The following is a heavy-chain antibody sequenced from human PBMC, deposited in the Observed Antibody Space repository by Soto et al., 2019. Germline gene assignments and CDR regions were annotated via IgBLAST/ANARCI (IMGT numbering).Heavy chain of an antibody. J-gene: IGHJ4*02. CDR1: GGTFSSYA. V-gene: IGHV1-69*13. CDR2: IIPIFGTA. D-gene: IGHD6-13*01. Sequence: SVKVSCKASGGTFSSYAISWVRQAPGQGLEWMGGIIPIFGTANYAQKFQGRVTITADESTSTAYMELSSLRSEDTAVYYCARIGSRQQLFDYWGQGTLVTVSS. CDR3: ARIGSRQQLFDY.